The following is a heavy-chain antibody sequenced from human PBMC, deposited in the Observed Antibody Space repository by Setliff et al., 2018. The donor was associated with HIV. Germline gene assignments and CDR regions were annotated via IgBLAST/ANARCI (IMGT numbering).Heavy chain of an antibody. CDR3: VREVRAAYKGPLWFGQSDPRPDTFDI. J-gene: IGHJ3*02. V-gene: IGHV1-2*04. CDR1: GYTFTAYY. CDR2: INPYSGGT. D-gene: IGHD3-10*01. Sequence: VSCKASGYTFTAYYIHWVRQAPGQGLEWMGWINPYSGGTNYAQNFQGWVTMTRDTSITTAYMELSRLTSDDTALYFCVREVRAAYKGPLWFGQSDPRPDTFDIWGQGTMVT.